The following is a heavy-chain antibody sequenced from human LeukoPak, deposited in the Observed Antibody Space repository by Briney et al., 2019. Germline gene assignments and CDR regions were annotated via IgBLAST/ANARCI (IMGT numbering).Heavy chain of an antibody. CDR2: IYHSGST. CDR3: ASNDILTGYHY. V-gene: IGHV4-39*07. J-gene: IGHJ4*02. D-gene: IGHD3-9*01. CDR1: GGSISGSSYY. Sequence: SSETLSLTCTVSGGSISGSSYYWGWIRQPPGKGLEWIGSIYHSGSTYYNPSLKSRVTISVDTSKNQFSLKLSSVTAADTAVYYCASNDILTGYHYWGQGTLVTVSS.